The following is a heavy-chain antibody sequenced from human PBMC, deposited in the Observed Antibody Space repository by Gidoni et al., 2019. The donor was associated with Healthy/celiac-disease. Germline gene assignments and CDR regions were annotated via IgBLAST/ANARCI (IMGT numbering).Heavy chain of an antibody. Sequence: QLQLQESCPGLVKPSETLSLTCPVSGCSISSSRYYWGWFRQPPGKGLEWIGSIYYSGSTYYNPSLKSRVTISVDTSKNQFSLKLSSVTAADTAVYYWARHPIVVVVAANWFDPWGQGTLVTVSS. D-gene: IGHD2-15*01. J-gene: IGHJ5*02. CDR1: GCSISSSRYY. V-gene: IGHV4-39*01. CDR3: ARHPIVVVVAANWFDP. CDR2: IYYSGST.